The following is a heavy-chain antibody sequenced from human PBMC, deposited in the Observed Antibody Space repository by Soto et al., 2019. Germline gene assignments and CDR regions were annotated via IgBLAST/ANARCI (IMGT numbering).Heavy chain of an antibody. J-gene: IGHJ4*02. V-gene: IGHV1-18*01. Sequence: QVQLVQSGAEVRKPGASVKVSCKTSGYTFTHYGISWVRQAPGQGLEWVGWISAYSGKTHYAQKVQGKVTMTTDTSTSTAYLEVRSLRSDDTAVYVCARDPYLGDHQYWGQGTLVTVSS. CDR3: ARDPYLGDHQY. CDR2: ISAYSGKT. CDR1: GYTFTHYG. D-gene: IGHD3-16*01.